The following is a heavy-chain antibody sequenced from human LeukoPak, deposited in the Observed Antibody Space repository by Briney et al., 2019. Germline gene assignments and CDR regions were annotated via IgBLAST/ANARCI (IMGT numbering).Heavy chain of an antibody. Sequence: ASVKVSCKASGYTFTGYYMHWVRQAPGQGLEWMGWINPNSGGTNYAQKFQGRVTMTRDTSISTAYMELSRLRSDDTAVYYCARGSRIAAAMDAFDIWGQGTMVTVSS. J-gene: IGHJ3*02. V-gene: IGHV1-2*02. CDR3: ARGSRIAAAMDAFDI. D-gene: IGHD6-13*01. CDR1: GYTFTGYY. CDR2: INPNSGGT.